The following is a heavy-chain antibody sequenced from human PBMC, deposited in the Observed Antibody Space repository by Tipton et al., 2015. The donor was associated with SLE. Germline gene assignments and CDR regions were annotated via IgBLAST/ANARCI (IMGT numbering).Heavy chain of an antibody. Sequence: TLSLTCTVSGGSISGYYWSWIRQPAGKGLEWIGRVYISGSTNYNPSLKSRVTMSVDTSKNQFSLKLSSVTAADTAVYYCARGGCSGGSGGSCYPYYYGMDVWGQGTTVTVSS. D-gene: IGHD2-15*01. V-gene: IGHV4-4*07. J-gene: IGHJ6*02. CDR2: VYISGST. CDR1: GGSISGYY. CDR3: ARGGCSGGSGGSCYPYYYGMDV.